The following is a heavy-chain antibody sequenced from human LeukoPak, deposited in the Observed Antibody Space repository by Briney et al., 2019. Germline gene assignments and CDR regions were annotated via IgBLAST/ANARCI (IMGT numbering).Heavy chain of an antibody. CDR2: ISYDGSNK. CDR3: ARGRLPGD. J-gene: IGHJ4*02. V-gene: IGHV3-30-3*01. CDR1: GFTFSSYA. Sequence: GGSLRLSCAASGFTFSSYAMHWVRQAPGKGLEWVAVISYDGSNKYNADSVKGRFTISRDNSKNTLYLQMNSLRAEDTAVYYCARGRLPGDWGQGTLVTVSS. D-gene: IGHD6-25*01.